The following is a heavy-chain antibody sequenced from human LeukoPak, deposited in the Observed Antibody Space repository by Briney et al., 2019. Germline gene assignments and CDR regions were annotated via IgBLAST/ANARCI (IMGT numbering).Heavy chain of an antibody. J-gene: IGHJ4*02. CDR3: ATPDAKRNYYDSSGYPIDY. D-gene: IGHD3-22*01. CDR2: ISGSGGST. CDR1: GFTFSSYA. V-gene: IGHV3-23*01. Sequence: GGSLRLSCAASGFTFSSYAMSWVRQAPGKGLEWVSAISGSGGSTYYADSVKGRFTISRDNSKNTLYLQMNSLRAEDTAVYYCATPDAKRNYYDSSGYPIDYWGQGTLVTVSS.